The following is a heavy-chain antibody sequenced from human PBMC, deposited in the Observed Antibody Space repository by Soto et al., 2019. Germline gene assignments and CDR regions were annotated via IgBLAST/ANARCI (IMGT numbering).Heavy chain of an antibody. CDR1: GCTFSNYN. J-gene: IGHJ3*02. Sequence: PGGSLRLSCAASGCTFSNYNMNWVRQAPGKGLEWVSYISSSSSSIYYADSMKGRFTISRDNAKNSLYLQLNSLGAEDTAVYYCGFSFGSGAFDIWGQGTMVTVSS. CDR3: GFSFGSGAFDI. CDR2: ISSSSSSI. V-gene: IGHV3-21*01. D-gene: IGHD1-26*01.